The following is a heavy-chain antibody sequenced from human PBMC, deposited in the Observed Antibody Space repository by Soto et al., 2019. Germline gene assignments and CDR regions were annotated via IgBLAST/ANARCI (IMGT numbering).Heavy chain of an antibody. CDR1: GFTFSSYA. Sequence: PGGSLRLSCAASGFTFSSYAMTWVRQAPGKGLEWVSVMSGSGGSTYYADSVKGRFTISRDNTKNSLYLQMNSLRAEDTAVYYCARGDYHDTSGPFSDAFDVWGQGTMVTVSS. CDR3: ARGDYHDTSGPFSDAFDV. J-gene: IGHJ3*01. CDR2: MSGSGGST. D-gene: IGHD3-22*01. V-gene: IGHV3-23*01.